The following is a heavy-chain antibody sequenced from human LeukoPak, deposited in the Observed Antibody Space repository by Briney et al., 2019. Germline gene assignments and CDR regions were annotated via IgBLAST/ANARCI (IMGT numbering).Heavy chain of an antibody. CDR3: ARPQYSGSYYVAFDI. V-gene: IGHV4-34*01. J-gene: IGHJ3*02. D-gene: IGHD1-26*01. Sequence: PSETLSLTCAVYGGSFSGYYWSWIRQPPGKGLEWIGSIYYSGSTYYNPSLKSRVTISVDTSKNQFSLKLSSVTAADTAVYYCARPQYSGSYYVAFDIWGQGTMVTVSS. CDR1: GGSFSGYY. CDR2: IYYSGST.